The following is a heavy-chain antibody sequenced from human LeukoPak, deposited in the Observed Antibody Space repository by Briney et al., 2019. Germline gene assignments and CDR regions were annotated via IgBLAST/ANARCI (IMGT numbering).Heavy chain of an antibody. CDR1: GFTFSSYW. Sequence: TGGSLRLSCAASGFTFSSYWMHWVRQAPGKRLVWVSRINSDGSSTSYADSVKGRFTISRDNAKNTLYLQMNSLRAEDTAVYYCARESYQLLCYYMDVWGKGTTVTVSS. CDR2: INSDGSST. D-gene: IGHD2-2*01. V-gene: IGHV3-74*01. J-gene: IGHJ6*03. CDR3: ARESYQLLCYYMDV.